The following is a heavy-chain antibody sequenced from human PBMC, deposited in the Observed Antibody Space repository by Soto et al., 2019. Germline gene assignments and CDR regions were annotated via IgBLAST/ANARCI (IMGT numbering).Heavy chain of an antibody. D-gene: IGHD3-10*01. Sequence: SVKVSCKASGGTFGSYAISWVRQAPGQGLEWMGGIIPIFGTANYAQKFQGRVTITADESTSTAYMELSSLRSEDTAVYYCAGGGVWFGELLYPGYFDYWGQGTLVTVSS. J-gene: IGHJ4*02. CDR2: IIPIFGTA. CDR1: GGTFGSYA. V-gene: IGHV1-69*13. CDR3: AGGGVWFGELLYPGYFDY.